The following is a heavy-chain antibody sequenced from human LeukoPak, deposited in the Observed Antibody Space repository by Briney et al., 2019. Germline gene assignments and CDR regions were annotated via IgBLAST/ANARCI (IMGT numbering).Heavy chain of an antibody. J-gene: IGHJ4*02. CDR3: ARDQEGFDY. CDR2: IYPRDGST. V-gene: IGHV1-46*01. Sequence: ASVKVSCKASGYIFTSFYIHWVRQAPGQGLEWMGMIYPRDGSTSYAQKFQGRVTVTRDTSTSTVHMELSGLRSGDTAVYYCARDQEGFDYWGQGTLVTVSS. CDR1: GYIFTSFY.